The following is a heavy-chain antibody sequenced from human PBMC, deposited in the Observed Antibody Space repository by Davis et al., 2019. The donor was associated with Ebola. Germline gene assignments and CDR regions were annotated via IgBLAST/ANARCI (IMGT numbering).Heavy chain of an antibody. Sequence: GGSLRLSCAASGFTFSSYGMHWVRQAPGKGLEWVAVISYDGSNKYYADSVKGRFTISRDNSKNTLYLQMNSLRAEDTAVYYCVKTRSNWWNDALEIWGRGTMVIVSS. J-gene: IGHJ3*02. CDR2: ISYDGSNK. CDR3: VKTRSNWWNDALEI. CDR1: GFTFSSYG. V-gene: IGHV3-30*18. D-gene: IGHD2-8*02.